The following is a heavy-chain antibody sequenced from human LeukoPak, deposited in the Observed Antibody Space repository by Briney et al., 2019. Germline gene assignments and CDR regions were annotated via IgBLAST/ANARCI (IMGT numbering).Heavy chain of an antibody. CDR3: AKDPRLWSFGYSSFDY. D-gene: IGHD6-13*01. CDR2: IRYDGSNK. CDR1: GFTFSSYG. V-gene: IGHV3-30*02. Sequence: GGSLRLSCAASGFTFSSYGMHWVRQAPGKGLEWVAFIRYDGSNKYYADSVKGRFTISRDNSKNTLYLQMNSLRAEDTAVYYCAKDPRLWSFGYSSFDYWGQGTLVTVSS. J-gene: IGHJ4*02.